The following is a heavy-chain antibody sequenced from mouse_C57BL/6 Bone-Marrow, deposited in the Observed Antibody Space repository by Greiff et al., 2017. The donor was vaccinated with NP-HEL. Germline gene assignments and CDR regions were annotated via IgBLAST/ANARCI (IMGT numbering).Heavy chain of an antibody. CDR2: ISNGGGST. V-gene: IGHV5-12*01. Sequence: EVHLVESGGGLVQPGGSLKLSCAASGFTFSDYYMYWVRQTPEKRLEWVAYISNGGGSTYYPDTVKGRFTISRDNAKNTLYLQMSRLKSEDTAMYYCARHLYDYDDWYFDVWGTGTTVTVSS. J-gene: IGHJ1*03. D-gene: IGHD2-4*01. CDR3: ARHLYDYDDWYFDV. CDR1: GFTFSDYY.